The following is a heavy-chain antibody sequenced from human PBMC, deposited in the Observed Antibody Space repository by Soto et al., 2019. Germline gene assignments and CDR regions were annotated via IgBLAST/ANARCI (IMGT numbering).Heavy chain of an antibody. CDR2: IWYDGSKI. CDR1: GFTFSSYG. V-gene: IGHV3-33*01. J-gene: IGHJ6*01. D-gene: IGHD6-13*01. CDR3: ARPLEQQQLGFGMYV. Sequence: PGGSLRLSCAASGFTFSSYGMHWVRQAPGKGLEWVAVIWYDGSKIYYADSVKGRFTISRDNSKSTLYLQMNSLRAEDTAVYYCARPLEQQQLGFGMYVWGQGSPVTVS.